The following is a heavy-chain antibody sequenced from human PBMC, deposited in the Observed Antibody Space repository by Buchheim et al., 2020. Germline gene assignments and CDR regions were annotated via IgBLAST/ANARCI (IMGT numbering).Heavy chain of an antibody. V-gene: IGHV3-48*03. Sequence: EVQLVESGGGLVQPGGSLRLSCAASGFTFSSYEMNWVRQAPGKGREWVSYISSSGSTIYYADSVKGRFTISRDNAKNSLYLQMSSLRAEDTAVYYCARDLYGRGYYDSSGYYYYYGMDVWGQGTT. J-gene: IGHJ6*02. CDR3: ARDLYGRGYYDSSGYYYYYGMDV. D-gene: IGHD3-22*01. CDR2: ISSSGSTI. CDR1: GFTFSSYE.